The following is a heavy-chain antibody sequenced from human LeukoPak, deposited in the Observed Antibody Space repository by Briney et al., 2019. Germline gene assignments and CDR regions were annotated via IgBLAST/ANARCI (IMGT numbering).Heavy chain of an antibody. Sequence: GRSLRLSCAASGFTFSSYGMHWVRQAPGKGLEWVAVISYDGSNKYYADSVKGRFTISRDNSKNTLYLQMNSLRAEDTAVYYCARDSSCGGWILGYHLASWSRGTMVTV. CDR1: GFTFSSYG. CDR3: ARDSSCGGWILGYHLAS. CDR2: ISYDGSNK. V-gene: IGHV3-30*03. J-gene: IGHJ5*02. D-gene: IGHD2-2*03.